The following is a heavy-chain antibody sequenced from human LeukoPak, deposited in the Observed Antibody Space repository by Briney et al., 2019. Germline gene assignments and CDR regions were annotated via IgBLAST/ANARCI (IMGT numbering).Heavy chain of an antibody. J-gene: IGHJ4*02. Sequence: SETLSLTCVVYGGSFSGYYWSWIRQPPGKGLEWIGEINHSGSTNYNPSLKSRVTISVDTPKNQFSLKLSSVTAADTAVYYCAIEAGRGYFDYWGQGTLVTVSS. CDR3: AIEAGRGYFDY. D-gene: IGHD6-19*01. V-gene: IGHV4-34*01. CDR1: GGSFSGYY. CDR2: INHSGST.